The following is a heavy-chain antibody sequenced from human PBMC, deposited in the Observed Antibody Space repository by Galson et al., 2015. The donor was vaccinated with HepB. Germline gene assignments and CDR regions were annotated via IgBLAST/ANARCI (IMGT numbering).Heavy chain of an antibody. CDR1: GYSFTRYW. J-gene: IGHJ3*02. CDR3: ARLGTGSYADGAFDI. Sequence: QSGAEVKKPGESLKISCKGFGYSFTRYWIGWVRQMPGKGLEGMGIIYPGDSDARYSPSFHGQVTMSADKSISTAYLHWSSLKASDTAMYYCARLGTGSYADGAFDIWGQGTMVTVSS. V-gene: IGHV5-51*01. D-gene: IGHD1-26*01. CDR2: IYPGDSDA.